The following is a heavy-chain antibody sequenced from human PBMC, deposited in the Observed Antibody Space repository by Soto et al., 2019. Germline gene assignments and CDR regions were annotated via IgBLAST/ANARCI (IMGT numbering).Heavy chain of an antibody. CDR2: IGTGGDT. V-gene: IGHV3-13*01. Sequence: GGSLRLSCAASGFTFSNSDMHWVRQAPGKGLEWVSAIGTGGDTYYSGSVKGRFTISRENAENSLYLQMNSLRAEDTALYYCERETLDYISYGWYFDLWGRGTLVTVSS. CDR3: ERETLDYISYGWYFDL. J-gene: IGHJ2*01. CDR1: GFTFSNSD. D-gene: IGHD4-4*01.